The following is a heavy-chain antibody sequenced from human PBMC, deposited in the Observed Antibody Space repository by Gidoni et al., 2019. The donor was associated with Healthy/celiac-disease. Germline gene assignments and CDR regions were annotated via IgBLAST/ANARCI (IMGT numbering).Heavy chain of an antibody. CDR3: ARDGVVPAAISSYYYGMDV. V-gene: IGHV3-21*01. CDR1: RFTFSSYS. J-gene: IGHJ6*02. D-gene: IGHD2-2*01. CDR2: ISSSSSYI. Sequence: EVPLVESGGGLVKPGGSLRLSCAASRFTFSSYSMNWVRQAPGKGLAWVSSISSSSSYIYYADAVKGRFTISRDNAKNSLYLQMNSLRAEDTAVYYCARDGVVPAAISSYYYGMDVWGQGTTVTVSS.